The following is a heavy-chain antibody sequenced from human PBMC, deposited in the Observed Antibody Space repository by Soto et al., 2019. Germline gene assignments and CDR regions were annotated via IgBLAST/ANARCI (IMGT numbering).Heavy chain of an antibody. CDR1: VDSMSRGGYS. J-gene: IGHJ4*02. CDR3: ARGDTVITPFDY. V-gene: IGHV4-30-2*01. CDR2: IYHSGST. Sequence: SETLSLTCAVSVDSMSRGGYSWRWIRQPPGKGLEWIGFIYHSGSTYYNPSLKSRVTISVDRSKNQFSLKLTSVTAAETAIYYCARGDTVITPFDYWGQGTLVTVSS. D-gene: IGHD5-18*01.